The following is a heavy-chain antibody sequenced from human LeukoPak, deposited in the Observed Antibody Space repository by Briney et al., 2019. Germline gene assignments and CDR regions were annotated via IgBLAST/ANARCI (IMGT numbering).Heavy chain of an antibody. CDR1: GYTFTSYG. D-gene: IGHD3-9*01. Sequence: ASVKVSCKASGYTFTSYGISWVRQAPGQRLEWMGWINGDNGNTKYSQKFQGRVTITRDTSAYIGYMELRGLSSADTAVYFCARAPYDILTGYSLNWFDPWGQGTLVTVSS. CDR3: ARAPYDILTGYSLNWFDP. J-gene: IGHJ5*02. CDR2: INGDNGNT. V-gene: IGHV1-3*01.